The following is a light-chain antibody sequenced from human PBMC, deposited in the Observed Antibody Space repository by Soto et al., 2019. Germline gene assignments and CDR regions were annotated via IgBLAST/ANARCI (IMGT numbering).Light chain of an antibody. CDR3: QQYDRSPWT. CDR2: GAS. CDR1: QSVSSSF. Sequence: EIVLTQSPGTLSLSPGERATLSCRASQSVSSSFLAWYQQKPGQAPRLLIYGASSRATGIPDRFSGSGSGTDFTLTISRLEPEDSAVYYCQQYDRSPWTFGKGTKVEIK. J-gene: IGKJ1*01. V-gene: IGKV3-20*01.